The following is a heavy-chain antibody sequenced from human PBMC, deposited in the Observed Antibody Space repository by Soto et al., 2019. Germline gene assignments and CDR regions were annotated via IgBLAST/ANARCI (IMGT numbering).Heavy chain of an antibody. J-gene: IGHJ4*02. CDR3: ARKGQYSYGY. Sequence: GASVKVSCKASGYTFSNYALHCVRQAPGQRLEWMGWINAGNGNTQYSQRFQDRVSITRDTSASTAYMELSSLRSEDTAVYYCARKGQYSYGYWGQGTQVTVSS. V-gene: IGHV1-3*01. CDR2: INAGNGNT. CDR1: GYTFSNYA. D-gene: IGHD5-18*01.